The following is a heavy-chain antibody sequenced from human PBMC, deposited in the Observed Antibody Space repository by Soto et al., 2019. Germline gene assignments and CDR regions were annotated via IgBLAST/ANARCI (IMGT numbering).Heavy chain of an antibody. CDR1: GYTFTNYD. J-gene: IGHJ4*02. CDR2: ISTYSGNT. V-gene: IGHV1-18*01. D-gene: IGHD3-22*01. CDR3: ARGGVYNYDSSGLFYFDY. Sequence: GASVKVSCKPSGYTFTNYDISWVRQAPGQGLEWMGWISTYSGNTNYAQKVQGRVTMTTDTSTSTAYMEMRSLRSDDTAMYYCARGGVYNYDSSGLFYFDYWGQGTLVTVSS.